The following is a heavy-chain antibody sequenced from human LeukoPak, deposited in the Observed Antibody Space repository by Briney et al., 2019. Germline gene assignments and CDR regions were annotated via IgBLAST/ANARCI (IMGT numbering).Heavy chain of an antibody. CDR3: ATDQTAGLPLKFDY. Sequence: ASVKVSCKVSGYTLTELSMHWVRQAPGRGLEWMGGLDPEDGETIYAQKFQGRVTLTEDTSTDTAYMELSSLRSEDTAVYYCATDQTAGLPLKFDYWGQGTLVTVSS. V-gene: IGHV1-24*01. J-gene: IGHJ4*02. CDR2: LDPEDGET. CDR1: GYTLTELS. D-gene: IGHD6-13*01.